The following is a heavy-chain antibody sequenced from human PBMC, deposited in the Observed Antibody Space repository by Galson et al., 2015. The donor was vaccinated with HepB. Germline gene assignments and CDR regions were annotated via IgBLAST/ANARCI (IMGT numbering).Heavy chain of an antibody. J-gene: IGHJ5*02. CDR3: ATVRYYDFWSGYSGLWGWFDP. CDR1: GYTLTELS. Sequence: SVKVSCKVSGYTLTELSMHWVRQAPGKGLEWMGGFDPEDGETIYAQKFQGRVTMTEDTSTDTAYMELSSLRSEDTAVYYCATVRYYDFWSGYSGLWGWFDPWGQGTLVTVSS. CDR2: FDPEDGET. V-gene: IGHV1-24*01. D-gene: IGHD3-3*01.